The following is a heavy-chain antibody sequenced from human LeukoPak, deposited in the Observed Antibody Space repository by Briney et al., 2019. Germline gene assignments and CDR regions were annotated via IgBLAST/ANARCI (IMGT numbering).Heavy chain of an antibody. J-gene: IGHJ4*02. Sequence: SVKVSCKASGGTFGSYAISWVRQAPGQGLEWMGGIIPIFGTANYAQKFQGRVTITADESTSTAYMELSSLRSEDTAVYYCARGPYYYDSSGYYGPPHFDYWGQGTLVTVSS. D-gene: IGHD3-22*01. CDR3: ARGPYYYDSSGYYGPPHFDY. CDR2: IIPIFGTA. CDR1: GGTFGSYA. V-gene: IGHV1-69*01.